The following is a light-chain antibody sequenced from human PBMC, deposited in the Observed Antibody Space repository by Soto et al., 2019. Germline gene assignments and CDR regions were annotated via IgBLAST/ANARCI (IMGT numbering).Light chain of an antibody. Sequence: EIVMTQSPATPSVSPGQRASLSCMASQSVSTTVAWYHQKPGQAPRLLMFRASTRATGIPARFSGSGSGTEFTLTISSLQSEDVATYYCQQYDDLPITFGQGTRLEIK. J-gene: IGKJ5*01. CDR2: RAS. V-gene: IGKV3-15*01. CDR3: QQYDDLPIT. CDR1: QSVSTT.